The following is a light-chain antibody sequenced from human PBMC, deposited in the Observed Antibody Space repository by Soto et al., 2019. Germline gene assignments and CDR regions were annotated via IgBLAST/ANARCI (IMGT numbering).Light chain of an antibody. V-gene: IGKV3-15*01. Sequence: EIVMTQSPATLSVAPGERATLSCRASQTIGTNLAWYQQKPGQPPRLLFFGASTKASGVPARFSGSGSGTAFTLTSSSLQSEDFAVYYGQQLDNWPPVWPFGQGTKVEVK. J-gene: IGKJ1*01. CDR3: QQLDNWPPVWP. CDR1: QTIGTN. CDR2: GAS.